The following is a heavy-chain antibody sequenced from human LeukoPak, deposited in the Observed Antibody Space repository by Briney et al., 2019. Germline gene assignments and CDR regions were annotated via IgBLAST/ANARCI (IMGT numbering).Heavy chain of an antibody. V-gene: IGHV3-23*01. D-gene: IGHD3-3*01. CDR1: GFTFSSYA. Sequence: GGSLRLSCAASGFTFSSYAMSWVRRAPGKGLEWVSAISGSGGSTYYADSVKGRFTISRDNSKNTLYLQMNSLRAEDTAVYYCAKSEGWSGYYFWGQGTLVTVSS. CDR2: ISGSGGST. J-gene: IGHJ4*02. CDR3: AKSEGWSGYYF.